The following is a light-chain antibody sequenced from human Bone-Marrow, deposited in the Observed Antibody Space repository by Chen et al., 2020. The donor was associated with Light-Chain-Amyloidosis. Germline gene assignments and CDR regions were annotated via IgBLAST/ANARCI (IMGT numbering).Light chain of an antibody. CDR1: SSDVGSYNL. J-gene: IGLJ1*01. CDR2: EGS. Sequence: QSALTQPASVSGSPGQSLTISCTGTSSDVGSYNLVSWYQQHPGKAPKLMIYEGSKRPSGVSNRFSGSKSGNTASLTISGLQAEDEADYYCCSYAGSPYVFGTGTKVTVL. V-gene: IGLV2-23*01. CDR3: CSYAGSPYV.